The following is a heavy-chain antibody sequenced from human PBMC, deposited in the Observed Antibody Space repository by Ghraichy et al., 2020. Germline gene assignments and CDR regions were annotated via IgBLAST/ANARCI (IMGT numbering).Heavy chain of an antibody. CDR1: GYNFPNHW. Sequence: GESLNISCKTSGYNFPNHWIGWVRRRPGKGLEWMGIIYPDDSDTRYSPSFQGQVTISVDKSINTTFLHWTSLKPSDTALYYCARQAAELTNAPFHYWGQGTLVTVSS. J-gene: IGHJ4*02. D-gene: IGHD3-10*01. CDR2: IYPDDSDT. V-gene: IGHV5-51*01. CDR3: ARQAAELTNAPFHY.